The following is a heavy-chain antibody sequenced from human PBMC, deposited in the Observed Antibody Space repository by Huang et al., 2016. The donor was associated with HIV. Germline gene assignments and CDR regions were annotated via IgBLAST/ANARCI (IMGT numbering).Heavy chain of an antibody. V-gene: IGHV4-39*01. CDR3: GRHQYYYDASGFHIDY. D-gene: IGHD3-22*01. CDR2: IYYRGTG. J-gene: IGHJ4*02. Sequence: QLQLQESGPGLVKPSETLSLTCTVSGGSISNDNYYWGWIRQPPGKGLEWLGTIYYRGTGSYNPSLKSRVTMSVDTSKNQFSLSLSSVAAADTAIYYCGRHQYYYDASGFHIDYWGQGTLVTVSS. CDR1: GGSISNDNYY.